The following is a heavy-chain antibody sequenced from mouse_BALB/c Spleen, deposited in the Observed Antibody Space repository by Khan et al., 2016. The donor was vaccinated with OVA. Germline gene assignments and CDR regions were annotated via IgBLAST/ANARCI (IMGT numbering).Heavy chain of an antibody. D-gene: IGHD3-2*02. CDR1: GYIFTSYW. CDR2: IYPGTDNT. CDR3: AREEALYYFDY. Sequence: QVQLKQSGAELVRPGTSVKLSCKTSGYIFTSYWIHWVKQRSGQGLEWIARIYPGTDNTYYHEKFKDRATLTADKSSSTAYFQLSSLKSEDSAVFFCAREEALYYFDYWGQGTTLTVSS. J-gene: IGHJ2*01. V-gene: IGHV1-76*01.